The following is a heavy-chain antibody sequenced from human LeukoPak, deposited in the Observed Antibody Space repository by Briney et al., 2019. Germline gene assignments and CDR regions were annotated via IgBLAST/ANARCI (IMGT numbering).Heavy chain of an antibody. V-gene: IGHV1-8*01. CDR2: MNPNSGNT. CDR3: ARPRGIVVVPAAMSYYGMDV. D-gene: IGHD2-2*01. J-gene: IGHJ6*02. CDR1: GYTFTIYD. Sequence: ASVKVSSKASGYTFTIYDINWVRQAPGQRLWWRGWMNPNSGNTGYTQKFQGRVTTTRNTSISTAYMELSSLRSEDTAVYYCARPRGIVVVPAAMSYYGMDVWGQGTTVTVSS.